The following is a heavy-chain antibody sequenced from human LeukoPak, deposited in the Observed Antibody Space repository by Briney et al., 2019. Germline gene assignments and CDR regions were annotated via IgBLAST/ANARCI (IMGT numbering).Heavy chain of an antibody. D-gene: IGHD2-15*01. J-gene: IGHJ4*02. CDR1: GYSISSGYY. CDR3: ARHPFGVVVANY. CDR2: MYHSGTT. V-gene: IGHV4-38-2*01. Sequence: SETLSLTCAVSGYSISSGYYWGWIRQPPGKGLEWIGSMYHSGTTYYNPSLKSRVTISVDTSKNQFSLELNSVTAADTAVYYCARHPFGVVVANYWGQGTLVTVSS.